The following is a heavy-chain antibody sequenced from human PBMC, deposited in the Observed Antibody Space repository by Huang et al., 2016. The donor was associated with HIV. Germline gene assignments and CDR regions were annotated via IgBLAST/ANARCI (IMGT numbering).Heavy chain of an antibody. CDR3: TRDGVAPDEEFDY. CDR2: VNPNNGAT. Sequence: QVQLVQSGAEVKKPGASVKVSCKPYGYAFADDFIHWVRQAPGQGLEWMACVNPNNGATNYDQKFLGRLTVTGDTSMRTAYMELSGLTSDDTAKYYCTRDGVAPDEEFDYWGQGTVIIVSS. V-gene: IGHV1-2*02. J-gene: IGHJ4*02. CDR1: GYAFADDF. D-gene: IGHD5-12*01.